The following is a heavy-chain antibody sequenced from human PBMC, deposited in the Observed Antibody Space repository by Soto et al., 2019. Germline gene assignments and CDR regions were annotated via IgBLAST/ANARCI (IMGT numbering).Heavy chain of an antibody. V-gene: IGHV4-39*01. D-gene: IGHD2-15*01. Sequence: SETLSLTCTVSGGSISSSSYYWGWIRQPPGKGLEWIGSIYYSGSTYYNPSLKSRVTISVDTSKNQFSLKLSSVTAADTAVYYCARFHCSGGSCYYFDYWGQGTLVTV. CDR3: ARFHCSGGSCYYFDY. CDR1: GGSISSSSYY. CDR2: IYYSGST. J-gene: IGHJ4*02.